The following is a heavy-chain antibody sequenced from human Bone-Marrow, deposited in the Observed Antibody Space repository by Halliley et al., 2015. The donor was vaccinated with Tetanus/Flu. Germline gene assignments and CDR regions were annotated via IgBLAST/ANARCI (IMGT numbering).Heavy chain of an antibody. CDR2: YDGINK. D-gene: IGHD1-26*01. V-gene: IGHV3-30*02. CDR3: AKDLRIGGTYGVRAYGMDV. Sequence: YDGINKDYVDSVRGRFTMSRDSSKNTVYLEMNSLRPEDTAAYYGAKDLRIGGTYGVRAYGMDVWGQGTTVTVSS. J-gene: IGHJ6*02.